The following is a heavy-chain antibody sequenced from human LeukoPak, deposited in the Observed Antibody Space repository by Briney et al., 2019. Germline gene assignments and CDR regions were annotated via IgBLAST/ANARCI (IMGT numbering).Heavy chain of an antibody. D-gene: IGHD1-14*01. CDR1: GFTFSSYA. CDR3: ARDLVVGNHYYAMDV. J-gene: IGHJ6*02. CDR2: IRDDGGSA. V-gene: IGHV3-64*01. Sequence: GGSLRLSCAASGFTFSSYAMHWVRQAPGKGLEFVSAIRDDGGSAYYANSVEGRFTISRDNSKNTLYLQMGSLRAEDVAVYYCARDLVVGNHYYAMDVWGLGTTVTVS.